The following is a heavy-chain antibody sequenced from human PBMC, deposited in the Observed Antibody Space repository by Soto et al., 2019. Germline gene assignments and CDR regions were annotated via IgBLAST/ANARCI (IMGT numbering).Heavy chain of an antibody. CDR3: ARGGLYYYDSSGYYSL. V-gene: IGHV4-59*01. CDR2: IYYSGST. CDR1: GGSISTYY. J-gene: IGHJ4*02. Sequence: KPSETLSLTCTLSGGSISTYYWSWIRQPPGKGLEWIGYIYYSGSTKYNPSLKSRVTISVDTSKNQFSLKLSSVTAADTAVYYCARGGLYYYDSSGYYSLWGQGTLVTVSS. D-gene: IGHD3-22*01.